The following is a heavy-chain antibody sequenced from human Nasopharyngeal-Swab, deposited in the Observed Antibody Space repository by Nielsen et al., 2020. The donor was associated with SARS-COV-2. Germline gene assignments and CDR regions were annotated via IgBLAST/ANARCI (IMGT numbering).Heavy chain of an antibody. V-gene: IGHV4-59*08. Sequence: SETLSLTCTVSGGSISSYYWSWIRQPPGKGLEWIGYIYYSGSTNYNPSLKSRVTISVDTSKNQFSLKLSSVTAADTAVYYCARQRTAMVLDYWGQETLVTVSS. CDR3: ARQRTAMVLDY. CDR2: IYYSGST. CDR1: GGSISSYY. J-gene: IGHJ4*02. D-gene: IGHD5-18*01.